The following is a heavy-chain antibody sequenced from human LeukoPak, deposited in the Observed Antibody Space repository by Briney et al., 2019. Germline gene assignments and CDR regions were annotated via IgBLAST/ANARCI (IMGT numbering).Heavy chain of an antibody. J-gene: IGHJ4*02. V-gene: IGHV3-23*01. CDR3: AKEWERLFDY. CDR1: GFTFSSYA. Sequence: PGGSLRLSCAASGFTFSSYAMSWVRQAPGKGLEWVSAFSSGGSTYYADSVRGRFTISRDNSKNTLYLQMNSLRAEDTAVYYCAKEWERLFDYWGQGTLVTVSS. CDR2: FSSGGST. D-gene: IGHD1-26*01.